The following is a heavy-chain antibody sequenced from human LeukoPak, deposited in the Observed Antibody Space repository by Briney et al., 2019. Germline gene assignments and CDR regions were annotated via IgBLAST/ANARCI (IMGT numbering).Heavy chain of an antibody. J-gene: IGHJ4*02. CDR2: ISSSGSTI. CDR3: ARDSEKQQLVRGDY. D-gene: IGHD6-13*01. V-gene: IGHV3-48*03. Sequence: GGSLRLSCAASGFTFSSYEMNWVRQAPGKGLEWVSYISSSGSTIYYADSVKGRFTISRDNAKNSLYLQMNSLRAEDTAVYYFARDSEKQQLVRGDYWGQGTLVTVSS. CDR1: GFTFSSYE.